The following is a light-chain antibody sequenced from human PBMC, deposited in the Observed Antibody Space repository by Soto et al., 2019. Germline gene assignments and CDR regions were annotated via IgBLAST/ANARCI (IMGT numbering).Light chain of an antibody. CDR1: SSDFGDDKY. CDR2: DVT. J-gene: IGLJ3*02. Sequence: QSALTQPRSVSGSPGRSVTISCTGTSSDFGDDKYVSWYQQHPGQAPKLGIYDVTKRPSGVPDRFSGSKSGNTASLTISGLQAEDEADYYCCSYVDTDTVLFGGGTKLTVL. V-gene: IGLV2-11*01. CDR3: CSYVDTDTVL.